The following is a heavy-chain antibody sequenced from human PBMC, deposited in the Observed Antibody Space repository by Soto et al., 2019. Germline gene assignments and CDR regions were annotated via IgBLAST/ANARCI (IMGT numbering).Heavy chain of an antibody. J-gene: IGHJ6*02. CDR3: ARDNGGWLQLSGYYYYGMDV. Sequence: SETLSLTCTVSGGYISSYYWSWIRQTPGKGLEWIGYIYYSGSTNYNPSLKSRVTISVDTSKNQFSLKLSSVTAADTAVYYCARDNGGWLQLSGYYYYGMDVWGQGTTVTVSS. CDR2: IYYSGST. V-gene: IGHV4-59*01. D-gene: IGHD5-12*01. CDR1: GGYISSYY.